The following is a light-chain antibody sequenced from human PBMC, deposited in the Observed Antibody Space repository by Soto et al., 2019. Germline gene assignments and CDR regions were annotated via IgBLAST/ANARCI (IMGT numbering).Light chain of an antibody. J-gene: IGLJ2*01. CDR3: QAWDSRTHVV. CDR2: EVS. CDR1: SSDVGGYDY. Sequence: QSALTQPASVSGSPGQSITISCTGTSSDVGGYDYVSWYQQHPGKAPTLMIYEVSNRPSGVSNRFSGSKSGSTASLTVSGTQAVDEADYYCQAWDSRTHVVFGGGTKLTVL. V-gene: IGLV2-14*01.